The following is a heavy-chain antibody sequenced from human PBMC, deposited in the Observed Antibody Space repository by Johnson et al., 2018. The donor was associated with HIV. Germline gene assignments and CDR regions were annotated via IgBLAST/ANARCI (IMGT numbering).Heavy chain of an antibody. D-gene: IGHD6-13*01. J-gene: IGHJ3*01. CDR1: GFTFSSYG. CDR3: AKDPNSSSWLRDAFDV. V-gene: IGHV3-30*18. CDR2: ILSDGSNI. Sequence: QVQLVESGGGVVQPGRSLRLSCAASGFTFSSYGMHWVRQAPGKGLEWVSIILSDGSNIYYADSVKGRFTISRDTSKSTVYLQLSSLRVEDTAVYYCAKDPNSSSWLRDAFDVWGHGTMVTVSS.